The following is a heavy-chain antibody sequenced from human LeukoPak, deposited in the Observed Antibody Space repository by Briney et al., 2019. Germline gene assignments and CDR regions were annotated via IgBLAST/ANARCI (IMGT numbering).Heavy chain of an antibody. CDR2: IYHSGST. CDR3: ARNSSVDTAMARGYFDY. CDR1: GYSISSGYY. J-gene: IGHJ4*02. D-gene: IGHD5-18*01. Sequence: SETLSLTCAVSGYSISSGYYWGWIRQPPGKGLEWIGSIYHSGSTYYNPSLKSRVTISVDTSKNQFSPKLSSVTAADTAVYYCARNSSVDTAMARGYFDYWGQGTLVTVSS. V-gene: IGHV4-38-2*01.